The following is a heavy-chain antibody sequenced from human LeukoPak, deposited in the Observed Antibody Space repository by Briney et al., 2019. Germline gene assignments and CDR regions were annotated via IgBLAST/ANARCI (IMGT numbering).Heavy chain of an antibody. J-gene: IGHJ4*02. V-gene: IGHV3-7*01. CDR3: ARAIRGSAVDTGDR. CDR2: IKNDGSEE. Sequence: GGSLRLSCAASGFTFSRYRMRWVRQAPGKGLEGVANIKNDGSEEYYVDSVKGRFTISRDNARNSLFLQMNSLTVEDTAVYYCARAIRGSAVDTGDRWGQGTLVTVSS. CDR1: GFTFSRYR. D-gene: IGHD3-10*01.